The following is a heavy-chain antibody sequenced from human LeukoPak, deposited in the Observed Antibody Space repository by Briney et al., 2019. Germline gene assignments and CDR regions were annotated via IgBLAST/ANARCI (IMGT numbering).Heavy chain of an antibody. J-gene: IGHJ3*02. V-gene: IGHV1-8*01. CDR3: ARNLRGYSSSWFHDAFDI. CDR2: MNPNSGNT. CDR1: GYTFTSYD. Sequence: ASVKVSCKASGYTFTSYDINWVRQATGQGLEWMGWMNPNSGNTGYAQKFQGRVTMTRNTSISTAYMELSSLRSEDTAVYYCARNLRGYSSSWFHDAFDIWGQGTMVTVSS. D-gene: IGHD6-13*01.